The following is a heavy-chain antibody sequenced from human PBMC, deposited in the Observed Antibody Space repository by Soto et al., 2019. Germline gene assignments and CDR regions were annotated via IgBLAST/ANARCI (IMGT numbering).Heavy chain of an antibody. CDR2: VSGSGLGP. J-gene: IGHJ4*02. Sequence: GGSLRLSCAASGITFSSYSLGWVRQAPGKGLQWVSSVSGSGLGPYYADSVKGRFTVSRDNSKNMLFLQMNSLRAEDTALYYCATFRISGSYFPIFDRWGQGT. CDR3: ATFRISGSYFPIFDR. V-gene: IGHV3-23*01. D-gene: IGHD3-10*01. CDR1: GITFSSYS.